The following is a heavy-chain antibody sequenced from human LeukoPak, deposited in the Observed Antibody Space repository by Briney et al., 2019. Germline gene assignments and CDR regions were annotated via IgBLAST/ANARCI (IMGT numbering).Heavy chain of an antibody. D-gene: IGHD2-2*01. CDR2: IYTSGST. CDR3: AREGYCSTTSCYGEADY. CDR1: GGSISSYY. J-gene: IGHJ4*02. Sequence: SETLSLTCTASGGSISSYYWSWIRQPAGKGLEWIGRIYTSGSTNYNPSLKSRVTMSVDTSKNEFSLKLSSVTAADTAVYYCAREGYCSTTSCYGEADYWGQGTLVTVSS. V-gene: IGHV4-4*07.